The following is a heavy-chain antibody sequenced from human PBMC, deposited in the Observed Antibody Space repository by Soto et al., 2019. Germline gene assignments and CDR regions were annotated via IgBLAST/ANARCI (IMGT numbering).Heavy chain of an antibody. V-gene: IGHV1-8*01. CDR1: GYTFTNYD. D-gene: IGHD2-2*01. CDR2: INPDSDNT. J-gene: IGHJ6*02. CDR3: ARGRRYCTTTSCYPPALFPYGMDV. Sequence: ASVKVSCKTSGYTFTNYDINWVRQAAGQGLEWMGWINPDSDNTGYAQKFQGRVTMTRDTSISTAYMELNSLRSEDTAVYYCARGRRYCTTTSCYPPALFPYGMDVWGQGTTVTVSS.